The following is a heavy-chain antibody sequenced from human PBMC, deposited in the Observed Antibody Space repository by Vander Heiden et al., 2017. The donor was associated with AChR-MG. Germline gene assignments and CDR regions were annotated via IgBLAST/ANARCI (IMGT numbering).Heavy chain of an antibody. Sequence: EVQLLESGGGLVQPGGSLRLPCAGSGFSFSSFGMSWVRQAPGKGLEWVSAISGRGHKTYYADSVKGHFTISRDNSKNTLYLQVNSLTAEDTAVYYCAKELLSSGYWSAPFDYWGLGTLVTVSS. CDR1: GFSFSSFG. V-gene: IGHV3-23*01. J-gene: IGHJ4*02. D-gene: IGHD3-3*01. CDR2: ISGRGHKT. CDR3: AKELLSSGYWSAPFDY.